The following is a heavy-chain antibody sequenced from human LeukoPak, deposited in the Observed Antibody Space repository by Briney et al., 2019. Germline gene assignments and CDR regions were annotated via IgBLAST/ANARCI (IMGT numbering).Heavy chain of an antibody. J-gene: IGHJ4*02. Sequence: SETLSLTCTVSGGSISSYYWSWVRQPPGKGLEWIRYIYYTGSTNYSPSLRSRVTISVDTSKNQFSLKLSSVTAADTAVYYCARHRRGYYDGLYDYWGQGTLVTVSS. D-gene: IGHD3-22*01. V-gene: IGHV4-59*08. CDR1: GGSISSYY. CDR2: IYYTGST. CDR3: ARHRRGYYDGLYDY.